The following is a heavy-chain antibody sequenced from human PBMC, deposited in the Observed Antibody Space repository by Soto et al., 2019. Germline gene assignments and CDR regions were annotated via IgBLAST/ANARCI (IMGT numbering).Heavy chain of an antibody. CDR3: TRPPSGSYGDDFDY. V-gene: IGHV3-73*02. CDR1: GFSFSDSA. CDR2: IRDKANHYAT. D-gene: IGHD1-26*01. J-gene: IGHJ4*02. Sequence: EVHLEESGGGLVEPGGSLKLSCKVSGFSFSDSAMHWVRQASGKGLEWVGHIRDKANHYATAYVASVKGRFVISRDDSQNTAYLQMSSLKADDTAVYYCTRPPSGSYGDDFDYWGQGTLVTVSS.